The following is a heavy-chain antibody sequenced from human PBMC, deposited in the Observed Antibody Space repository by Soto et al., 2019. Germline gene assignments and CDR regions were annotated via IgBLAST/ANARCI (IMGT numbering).Heavy chain of an antibody. CDR3: ARHGPGTGVGSMDV. V-gene: IGHV4-39*01. D-gene: IGHD3-10*01. CDR2: IYFTGST. CDR1: GGSISSNNYY. J-gene: IGHJ6*02. Sequence: QLQLQESGPGLVKPSETTSLTCTVSGGSISSNNYYWGWVRQPPGKGLEWIGNIYFTGSTYYNPSLKSRVTMSVDTSKNQLSLYLSSVTAADTAVYYCARHGPGTGVGSMDVWGQGTTVTVSS.